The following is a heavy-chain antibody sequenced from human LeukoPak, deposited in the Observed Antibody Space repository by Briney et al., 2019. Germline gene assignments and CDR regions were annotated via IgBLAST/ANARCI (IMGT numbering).Heavy chain of an antibody. V-gene: IGHV4-39*01. Sequence: SETLSLTCTVSGGSISSSSYYWGWIRQPPGKGLEWIGSIYYSGSTYYNPSLKSRVTISVDTSKNQFSLKLSSVTAADTAVYYCARNRILWFGESEPYYFDYWGQGTLVTASS. D-gene: IGHD3-10*01. CDR3: ARNRILWFGESEPYYFDY. CDR2: IYYSGST. CDR1: GGSISSSSYY. J-gene: IGHJ4*02.